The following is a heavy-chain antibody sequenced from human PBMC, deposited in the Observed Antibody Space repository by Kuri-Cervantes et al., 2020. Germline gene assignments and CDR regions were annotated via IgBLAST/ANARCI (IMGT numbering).Heavy chain of an antibody. Sequence: SVKVSCKASGYTFTSYDINWVRQATGQRLEWIGWIVVGSGNTNYAQKFQERVTITRDMSTSTAYMELSSLRSEDTAVYYCTTTSGIAVAGTDYWGQGTLVTVSS. V-gene: IGHV1-58*02. CDR2: IVVGSGNT. CDR3: TTTSGIAVAGTDY. J-gene: IGHJ4*02. CDR1: GYTFTSYD. D-gene: IGHD6-19*01.